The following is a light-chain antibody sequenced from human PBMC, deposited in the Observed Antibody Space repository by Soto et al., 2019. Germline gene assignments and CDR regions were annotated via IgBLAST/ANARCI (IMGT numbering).Light chain of an antibody. J-gene: IGLJ2*01. V-gene: IGLV2-14*03. CDR2: DVT. Sequence: QSALTQPASVSGSPGQSITISCTGTSSDVGGYNYVSWYQQHPGKVPKLMIYDVTNRPSGVSNRFSGSKSGNTASLTISGLQAEDEADYYYSSYTRSSTVVFGGGTKLTVL. CDR3: SSYTRSSTVV. CDR1: SSDVGGYNY.